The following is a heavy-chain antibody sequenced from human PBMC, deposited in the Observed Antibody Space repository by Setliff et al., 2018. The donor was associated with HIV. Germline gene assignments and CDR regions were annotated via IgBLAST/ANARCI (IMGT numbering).Heavy chain of an antibody. CDR3: ARNKYNWNYYYYYGMDV. CDR1: GGSISSGVYY. V-gene: IGHV4-31*03. Sequence: LFLTCTVSGGSISSGVYYWSWIRQHPGKGLEWIGYIYYSGSTYYNPSLKSRVTISVDTSKNQFSLKLSSVTAADTAVYYCARNKYNWNYYYYYGMDVWGQGTTVTVSS. CDR2: IYYSGST. J-gene: IGHJ6*02. D-gene: IGHD1-7*01.